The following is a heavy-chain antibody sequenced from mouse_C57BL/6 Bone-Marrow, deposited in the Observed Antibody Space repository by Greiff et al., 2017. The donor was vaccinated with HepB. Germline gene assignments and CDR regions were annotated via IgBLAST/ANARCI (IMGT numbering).Heavy chain of an antibody. J-gene: IGHJ1*03. CDR2: IYPGSGST. D-gene: IGHD1-1*01. CDR3: ARRGYGSSYENWWYFDV. Sequence: QVQLQQPGAELVKPGASVKMSCKASGYTFTSYWITWVKQRPGQGLEWIGDIYPGSGSTNYNEKFKSKATLTVDTSSSTAYMQLSSLTSEDSAVYYCARRGYGSSYENWWYFDVWGTGTTVTVSS. V-gene: IGHV1-55*01. CDR1: GYTFTSYW.